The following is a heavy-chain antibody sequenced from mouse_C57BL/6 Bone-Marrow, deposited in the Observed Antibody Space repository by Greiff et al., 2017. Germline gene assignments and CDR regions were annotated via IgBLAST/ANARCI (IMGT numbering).Heavy chain of an antibody. Sequence: VQLKESGPELVKPGASVKISCKASGYSFTGYYMNWVKQSPEKSLEWIGEINPSTGGTTYNQKFKAKATLTVDKSSSTAYMQLKSLTSEDSAVYYCARLWDYFDYWGQGTTLTVSS. CDR3: ARLWDYFDY. CDR1: GYSFTGYY. V-gene: IGHV1-42*01. CDR2: INPSTGGT. J-gene: IGHJ2*01.